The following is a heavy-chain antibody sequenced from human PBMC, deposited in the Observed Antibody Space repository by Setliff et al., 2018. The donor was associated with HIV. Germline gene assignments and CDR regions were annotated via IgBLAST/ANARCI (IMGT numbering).Heavy chain of an antibody. CDR3: ARGAELLWFGELHNIPYFDY. J-gene: IGHJ4*02. Sequence: SEPLSLTCTVSGGSISSYYWSWIRQPPGKGLEWIGYIYYSGSTNYNPSLKSRVTISVDTSKNQFSLKLSSVTAADTAVYYCARGAELLWFGELHNIPYFDYWGQGTLVTVSS. CDR2: IYYSGST. V-gene: IGHV4-59*01. D-gene: IGHD3-10*01. CDR1: GGSISSYY.